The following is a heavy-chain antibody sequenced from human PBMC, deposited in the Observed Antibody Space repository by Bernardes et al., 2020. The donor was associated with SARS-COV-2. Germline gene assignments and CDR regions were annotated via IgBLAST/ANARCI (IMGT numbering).Heavy chain of an antibody. D-gene: IGHD3-3*01. Sequence: GGSLRLSRAASGFTFSSYAMSWVRQAPGKGLEWVSAISGSGGSTYYADSVKGRFTISRDNSKNTLYLQMYSLRAEDTAVYYCAKAGFGPRITIFGVVIIAFDAFDIWGQGTMVTVSS. CDR2: ISGSGGST. J-gene: IGHJ3*02. CDR3: AKAGFGPRITIFGVVIIAFDAFDI. V-gene: IGHV3-23*01. CDR1: GFTFSSYA.